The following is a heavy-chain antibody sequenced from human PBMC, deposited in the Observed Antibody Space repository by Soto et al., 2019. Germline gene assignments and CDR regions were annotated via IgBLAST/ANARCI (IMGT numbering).Heavy chain of an antibody. J-gene: IGHJ4*02. CDR3: ARAWAVPGAHWGD. Sequence: QVQLQESGPGLVKPSETLSLPCTVSGDSMHPYYWSWIRQPPGKGLEWIGYIYFSGSTNFNPSLKRRVTLSLDTSKRQFFLKLTSVTAADTAVYYCARAWAVPGAHWGDCGRGTLVTVSS. D-gene: IGHD6-19*01. CDR2: IYFSGST. CDR1: GDSMHPYY. V-gene: IGHV4-59*01.